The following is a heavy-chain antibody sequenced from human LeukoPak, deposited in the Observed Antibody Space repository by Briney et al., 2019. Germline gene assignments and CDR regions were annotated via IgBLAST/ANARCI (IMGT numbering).Heavy chain of an antibody. CDR2: ISGSGGST. D-gene: IGHD4/OR15-4a*01. CDR1: GFTFSSYA. J-gene: IGHJ6*02. V-gene: IGHV3-23*01. CDR3: ARNRVPTTYYYGMDV. Sequence: GGSLRLSCAASGFTFSSYAMSWVRQAPGKGLEWVSAISGSGGSTYYADSVKGRFTISRDNSKNTLYLQMNSLRAEDTAVYYCARNRVPTTYYYGMDVWGQGTTVTVSS.